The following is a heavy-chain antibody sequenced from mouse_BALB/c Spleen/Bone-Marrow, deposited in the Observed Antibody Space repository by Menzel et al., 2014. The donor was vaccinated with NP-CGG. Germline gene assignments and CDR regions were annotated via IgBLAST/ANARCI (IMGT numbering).Heavy chain of an antibody. D-gene: IGHD1-1*01. CDR1: GFTFSSYG. V-gene: IGHV5-6*01. CDR2: ISSVGSYT. Sequence: EVMLVESGGDLVKPGGSLKLSCAASGFTFSSYGMSWVRQTPDKRLEWVATISSVGSYTYYPDSVKGRFTISRDNAKNTLYLQMSSLKSEDTAMYYCARTTGYAMDYWGQGTSVTVSS. CDR3: ARTTGYAMDY. J-gene: IGHJ4*01.